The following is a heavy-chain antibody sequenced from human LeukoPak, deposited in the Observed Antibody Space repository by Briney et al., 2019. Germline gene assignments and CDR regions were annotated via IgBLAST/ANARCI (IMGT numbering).Heavy chain of an antibody. CDR3: ARRGTNGYYYSFDY. Sequence: GESLKISCKGSGYSFSSNWIGWERQLPGKGLEWMGIIYPGDSDTRYSPSFQGQVTISADKSISTAYLQWSSLKASDTAMYYCARRGTNGYYYSFDYWGQGTLVTVSS. CDR1: GYSFSSNW. V-gene: IGHV5-51*01. D-gene: IGHD3-22*01. CDR2: IYPGDSDT. J-gene: IGHJ4*02.